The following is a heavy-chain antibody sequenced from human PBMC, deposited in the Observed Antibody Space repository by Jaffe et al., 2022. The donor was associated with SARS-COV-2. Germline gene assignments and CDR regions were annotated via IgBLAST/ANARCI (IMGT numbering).Heavy chain of an antibody. J-gene: IGHJ5*02. D-gene: IGHD5-18*01. CDR2: IKQDGSEK. V-gene: IGHV3-7*03. CDR3: TRAGYLTLNWFDP. Sequence: EVQLVESGGGLVQPGGSLRLSCAASGFTFSSFWMSWVRQAPGTGLEWVANIKQDGSEKYYVDSVKSRFTISRDNAKKSLYLQMDSLRAEDTAVYYCTRAGYLTLNWFDPWGQGTLVTVSS. CDR1: GFTFSSFW.